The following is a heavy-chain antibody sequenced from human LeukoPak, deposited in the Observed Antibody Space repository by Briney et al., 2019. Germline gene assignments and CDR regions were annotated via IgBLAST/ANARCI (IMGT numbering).Heavy chain of an antibody. V-gene: IGHV4-59*08. D-gene: IGHD6-19*01. CDR1: GGSISSYY. J-gene: IGHJ4*02. CDR3: ARTGYSSGWFDY. Sequence: SETLSLTCTVSGGSISSYYWSWIRQPPGRGLVWIGYIYYSGSTNYNPSLKSRVTISVDTPKNQFSLKLSSVTAADTAVYYCARTGYSSGWFDYWGQGTLVTVSS. CDR2: IYYSGST.